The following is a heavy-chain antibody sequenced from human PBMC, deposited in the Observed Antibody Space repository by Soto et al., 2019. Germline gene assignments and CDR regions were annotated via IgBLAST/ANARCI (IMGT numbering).Heavy chain of an antibody. Sequence: SQTLSLPCAISGDSVSSNTASWNWIRQSTSRGLEWLGRTYFRSKWYNDYAVSVKSRIIINPDTSNNQFSLQLNSVTPEDTAVYFCAKGDNLGPKTGYAFDPWGQG. J-gene: IGHJ5*02. D-gene: IGHD5-12*01. CDR3: AKGDNLGPKTGYAFDP. CDR2: TYFRSKWYN. V-gene: IGHV6-1*01. CDR1: GDSVSSNTAS.